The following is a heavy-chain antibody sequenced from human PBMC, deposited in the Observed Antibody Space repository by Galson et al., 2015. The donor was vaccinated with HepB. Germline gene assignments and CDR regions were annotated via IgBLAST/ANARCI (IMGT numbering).Heavy chain of an antibody. CDR1: GFTFSDYS. D-gene: IGHD5-24*01. J-gene: IGHJ4*02. CDR2: ISTTGSYI. CDR3: ARDTAVRWLQSTAWDY. Sequence: SLRLSCAASGFTFSDYSMNWVRQAPGEGLEWVSSISTTGSYIYYADSVKGRFTISRDNAKNSLYLQMNSLRAEDTAAYYCARDTAVRWLQSTAWDYWGQGTLVTVSS. V-gene: IGHV3-21*01.